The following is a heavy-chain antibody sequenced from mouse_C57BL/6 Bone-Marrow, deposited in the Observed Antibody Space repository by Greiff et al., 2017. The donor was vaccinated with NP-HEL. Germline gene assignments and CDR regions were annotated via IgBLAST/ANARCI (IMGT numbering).Heavy chain of an antibody. CDR3: ASSYYYGSSYYFDY. D-gene: IGHD1-1*01. V-gene: IGHV1-72*01. J-gene: IGHJ2*01. CDR2: IDPNSGGT. Sequence: QVQLQQPGAELVKPGASVKLSCKASGYTFTSYWMHWVKQRPGRGLEWIGRIDPNSGGTKYNEKFKSKATLTVDKPSSTAYMQLISLTSEDSAVYYCASSYYYGSSYYFDYWGQGTTLTVSS. CDR1: GYTFTSYW.